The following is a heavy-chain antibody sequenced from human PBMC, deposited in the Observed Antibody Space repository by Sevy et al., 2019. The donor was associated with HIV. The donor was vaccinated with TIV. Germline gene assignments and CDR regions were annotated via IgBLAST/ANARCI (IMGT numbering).Heavy chain of an antibody. J-gene: IGHJ4*02. Sequence: SETLSLTCTVSGGSIISSTYYWDWIRQPPGKGLEWIGNIHQTGKTYYIPSLRSRVTMSVDTSKNQFSLNLNSVTAADTAVYYSARHPANSNEFEYWGRGTLVTVSS. D-gene: IGHD2-21*01. CDR2: IHQTGKT. CDR1: GGSIISSTYY. V-gene: IGHV4-39*01. CDR3: ARHPANSNEFEY.